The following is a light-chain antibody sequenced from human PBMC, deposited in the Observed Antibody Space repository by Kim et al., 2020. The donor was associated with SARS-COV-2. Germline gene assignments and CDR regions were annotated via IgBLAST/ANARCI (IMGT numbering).Light chain of an antibody. V-gene: IGLV2-11*01. J-gene: IGLJ1*01. CDR3: CSYAGSYTSL. Sequence: GQSVTISCTGTSSDVGGYNYVSWYQQHPGKAPKLMIYDVSKRPSGVPDRFSGSKSGNTASLTISGLQAEDEADYYCCSYAGSYTSLFGTGTKVTVL. CDR2: DVS. CDR1: SSDVGGYNY.